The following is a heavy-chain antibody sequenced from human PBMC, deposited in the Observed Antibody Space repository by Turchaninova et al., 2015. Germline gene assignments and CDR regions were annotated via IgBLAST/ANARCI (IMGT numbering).Heavy chain of an antibody. V-gene: IGHV3-30*02. J-gene: IGHJ6*04. CDR1: VLDFNNYC. CDR3: AKDRYYAPVDV. D-gene: IGHD3-3*01. CDR2: IREDGKNK. Sequence: QVLLVCSGGGVVRPGGSLSPCCTASVLDFNNYCCHWGRQGSGNVVGWVEFIREDGKNKYDADSVKGRFTISRDNSKNTRYLQINSLRAEDTAMYYCAKDRYYAPVDVWGKGTTVTVSS.